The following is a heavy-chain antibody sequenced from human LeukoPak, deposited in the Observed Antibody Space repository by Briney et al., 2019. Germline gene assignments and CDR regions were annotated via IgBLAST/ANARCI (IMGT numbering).Heavy chain of an antibody. Sequence: GGSLRLSCAASGFTFSSYAMHWVRQAPGEGLEWVSAISGSGGSTYYADSVKGRFTISRDNSKNTLYLQMNSLRAEDTAVYYCAKEWLWFGESGIDYWGQGTLVTVSS. D-gene: IGHD3-10*01. CDR1: GFTFSSYA. V-gene: IGHV3-23*01. CDR3: AKEWLWFGESGIDY. CDR2: ISGSGGST. J-gene: IGHJ4*02.